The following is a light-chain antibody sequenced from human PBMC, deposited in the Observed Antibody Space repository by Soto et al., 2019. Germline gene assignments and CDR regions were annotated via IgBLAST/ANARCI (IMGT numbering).Light chain of an antibody. J-gene: IGLJ1*01. CDR1: SSDVGGYDY. Sequence: QSVLTQPPSLSGSPGQSIAISCTGTSSDVGGYDYVSWYQQHPDKAPKLIIYEVTKRPSGVSNRFSGSKSGNTASLTISGLQPDDEADYYCSSHTSGDTRVFGSGTKLTVL. CDR3: SSHTSGDTRV. V-gene: IGLV2-14*01. CDR2: EVT.